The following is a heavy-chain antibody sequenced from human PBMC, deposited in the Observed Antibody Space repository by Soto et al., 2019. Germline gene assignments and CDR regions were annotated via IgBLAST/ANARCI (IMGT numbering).Heavy chain of an antibody. V-gene: IGHV1-2*04. Sequence: ASVKVSCKASGYTFTGYYMHWVRQAPGQGLEWMGWINPNSGGTNYAQKFQGWVTMTRDTSISTAYMELSRLRSDDTAVYYCARDESMTTIPDPNYAFDIWGQGTMVTVSS. CDR2: INPNSGGT. D-gene: IGHD4-17*01. J-gene: IGHJ3*02. CDR1: GYTFTGYY. CDR3: ARDESMTTIPDPNYAFDI.